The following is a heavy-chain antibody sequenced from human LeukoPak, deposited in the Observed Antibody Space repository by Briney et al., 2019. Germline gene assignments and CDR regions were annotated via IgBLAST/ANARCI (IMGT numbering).Heavy chain of an antibody. CDR2: ISGSGGYT. CDR1: GFTFSRYD. Sequence: GGSLRLSCAASGFTFSRYDMSWVRQAPGKGLEWVSAISGSGGYTFYADSVKGRFTISRDSSKNTLYLQMNSLRAEDTAVYYCAKVLSSSWGYFGFWGQGTLVTVSS. V-gene: IGHV3-23*01. J-gene: IGHJ4*02. CDR3: AKVLSSSWGYFGF. D-gene: IGHD6-13*01.